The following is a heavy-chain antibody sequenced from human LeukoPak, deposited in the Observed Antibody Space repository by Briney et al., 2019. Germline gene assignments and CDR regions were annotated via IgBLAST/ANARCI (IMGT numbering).Heavy chain of an antibody. D-gene: IGHD2-15*01. CDR3: ATDRINYFDY. V-gene: IGHV1-18*01. CDR1: GYTFTSYG. Sequence: WASVKGSCKASGYTFTSYGISWVRQAPGQGLEWMGWISAYNGNTNYAQKLQGRVTMTTDTSTSTAYMELRSLRSDDTAVYYCATDRINYFDYWGQGTLVTVSS. CDR2: ISAYNGNT. J-gene: IGHJ4*02.